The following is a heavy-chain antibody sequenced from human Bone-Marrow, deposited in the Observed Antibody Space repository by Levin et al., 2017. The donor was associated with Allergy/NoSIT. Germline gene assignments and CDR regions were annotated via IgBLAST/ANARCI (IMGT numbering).Heavy chain of an antibody. CDR1: GFTFSNAW. Sequence: LSLTCAASGFTFSNAWMSWVRQAPGKGLEWVGRIKSKTDGGTTDYAAPVKGRFTISRDDSKNTLYLQMNSLKTEDTAVYYCTTDLRGVLRFLEWLLPRRYFDYWGQGTLVTVSS. J-gene: IGHJ4*02. CDR3: TTDLRGVLRFLEWLLPRRYFDY. V-gene: IGHV3-15*01. CDR2: IKSKTDGGTT. D-gene: IGHD3-3*01.